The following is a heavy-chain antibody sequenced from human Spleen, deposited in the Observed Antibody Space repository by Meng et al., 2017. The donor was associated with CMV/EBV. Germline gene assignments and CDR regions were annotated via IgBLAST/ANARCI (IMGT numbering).Heavy chain of an antibody. Sequence: SETLSLTCIVSGDSISYHYWSWIRQPPGKGLEWIGYISNSGSTNYNPSLKSRVTISVDTSKNQFSLKLSSVTAADTAVYYCARELLAAAGTSQYYFDYWGQGTLVTVSS. J-gene: IGHJ4*02. CDR2: ISNSGST. CDR1: GDSISYHY. V-gene: IGHV4-59*11. D-gene: IGHD6-13*01. CDR3: ARELLAAAGTSQYYFDY.